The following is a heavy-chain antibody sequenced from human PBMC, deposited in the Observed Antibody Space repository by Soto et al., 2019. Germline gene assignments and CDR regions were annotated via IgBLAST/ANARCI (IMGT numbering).Heavy chain of an antibody. CDR3: ARVSVWSGYSVFDS. Sequence: GASVKVSCKASGYAFTNYDISWVRQAPGQGLESMGWISPYNGNRNYAQNLQGRVTMTTDTSTSTAYMELRSLTSDDTALYYCARVSVWSGYSVFDSWGQGTLVTVSS. J-gene: IGHJ4*02. V-gene: IGHV1-18*01. CDR2: ISPYNGNR. CDR1: GYAFTNYD. D-gene: IGHD3-3*01.